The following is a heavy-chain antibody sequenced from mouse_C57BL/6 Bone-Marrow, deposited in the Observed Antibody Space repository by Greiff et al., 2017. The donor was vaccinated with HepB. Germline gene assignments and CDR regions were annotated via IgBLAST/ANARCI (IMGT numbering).Heavy chain of an antibody. V-gene: IGHV1-22*01. CDR1: GYTFTDYN. J-gene: IGHJ4*01. CDR3: EGRSYYAMDY. Sequence: EVKLQESGPELVKPGASVKMSCKASGYTFTDYNMHWVKQSHGKSLEWIGYINPNNGGTSYNQKFKGKATLTVNKSSSTAYMELRSLTSEDSAVYYCEGRSYYAMDYWGQGTSVTVSS. CDR2: INPNNGGT.